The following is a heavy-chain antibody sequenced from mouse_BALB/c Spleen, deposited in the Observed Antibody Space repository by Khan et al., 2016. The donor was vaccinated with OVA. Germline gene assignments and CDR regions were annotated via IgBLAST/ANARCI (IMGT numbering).Heavy chain of an antibody. V-gene: IGHV2-3*01. D-gene: IGHD3-2*01. Sequence: QVQLKQSGPGLVAPSQSLSITCTVSGFSLTSYGVSWVRQPPGKGLEWLGVIWGDGSTNYHSALKSRLSISKDNSKSQVFLKLNSLQTDDTATYXRAGIETSYYGMDYRGQGTSVTVSS. CDR3: AGIETSYYGMDY. CDR1: GFSLTSYG. CDR2: IWGDGST. J-gene: IGHJ4*01.